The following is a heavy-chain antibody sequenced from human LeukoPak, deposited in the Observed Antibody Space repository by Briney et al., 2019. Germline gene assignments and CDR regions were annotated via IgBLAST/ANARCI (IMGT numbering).Heavy chain of an antibody. CDR1: GYTFTGYY. Sequence: ASVKVSCKASGYTFTGYYMHWVRQAPGQGLEWMGWINPNSGGTNYAQKFQGWVTMTRDTSISTAYMELSRLRSEDTAVYYCARGGYCSSSTCYTKLDTWGQGTLVTVSS. J-gene: IGHJ5*02. D-gene: IGHD2-2*02. CDR3: ARGGYCSSSTCYTKLDT. V-gene: IGHV1-2*04. CDR2: INPNSGGT.